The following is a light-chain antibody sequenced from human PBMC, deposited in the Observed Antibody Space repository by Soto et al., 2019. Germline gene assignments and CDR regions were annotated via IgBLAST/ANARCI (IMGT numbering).Light chain of an antibody. J-gene: IGKJ1*01. Sequence: DIQMTQSPSTLSASVGDTVTITCRASQRISGWLAWRQQKPGKAHKXLIYDVSALKRGVPPRFSGSGSGTEFTLTISSLQPEDCATYYGQQYDSFSVTFGQGTKVDIK. CDR3: QQYDSFSVT. CDR2: DVS. CDR1: QRISGW. V-gene: IGKV1-5*01.